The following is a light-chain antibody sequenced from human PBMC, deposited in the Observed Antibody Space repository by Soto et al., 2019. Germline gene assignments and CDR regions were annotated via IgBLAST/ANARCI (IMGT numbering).Light chain of an antibody. CDR1: ESLNRGS. V-gene: IGKV3-20*01. J-gene: IGKJ4*01. CDR2: GAS. CDR3: HQRGSWPLT. Sequence: EIVLAQSPGTLSLSPGERATLSCRASESLNRGSLAWYQQKPGQPPRLLIHGASNRATGIPDRFSGSASGTDFTLTISSLEPEDSAVYYCHQRGSWPLTFGGGTKVDIK.